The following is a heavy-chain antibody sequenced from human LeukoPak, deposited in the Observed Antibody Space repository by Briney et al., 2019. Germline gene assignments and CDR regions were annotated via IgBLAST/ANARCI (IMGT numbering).Heavy chain of an antibody. CDR2: ISSSSSYI. V-gene: IGHV3-21*01. CDR3: ARDGHCSGGSCYSVFAFDI. D-gene: IGHD2-15*01. J-gene: IGHJ3*02. Sequence: PGGSLRLSCAASGFTFSSYSMNWVRQAPGKGLEWVSSISSSSSYIYYADSVKGRFTISRDNAKNSLYLQMNSLRAEDTAVYYCARDGHCSGGSCYSVFAFDIWGQGTMVTVSS. CDR1: GFTFSSYS.